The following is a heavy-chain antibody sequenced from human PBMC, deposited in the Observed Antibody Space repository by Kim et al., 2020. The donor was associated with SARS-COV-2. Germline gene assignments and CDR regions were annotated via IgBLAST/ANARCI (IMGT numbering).Heavy chain of an antibody. D-gene: IGHD3-10*01. Sequence: GGSMRLSCAASGFTFSSYWMHWVRQAPGKGLVWVSRINSDGSSTSYADSVKGRFTISRDNAKNTLYLQMNSLRAEDTAVYYCARDKGRLMVRGVIIDLNWFDPWGQGTLVTVSS. CDR3: ARDKGRLMVRGVIIDLNWFDP. V-gene: IGHV3-74*01. CDR2: INSDGSST. J-gene: IGHJ5*02. CDR1: GFTFSSYW.